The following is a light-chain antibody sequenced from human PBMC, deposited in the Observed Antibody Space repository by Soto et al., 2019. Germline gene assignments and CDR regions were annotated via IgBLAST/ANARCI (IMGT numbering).Light chain of an antibody. CDR3: QHYNDYSWT. CDR1: QSFSIC. V-gene: IGKV1-5*03. Sequence: DIHITQSPSTLSASVGDRVTITRRASQSFSICSAWYQQKPGRAPNLLIYGTSSLESGDPSRFSGSGSGTEFTLTISSLRPDDFATYYCQHYNDYSWTFGQGTKVEIK. J-gene: IGKJ1*01. CDR2: GTS.